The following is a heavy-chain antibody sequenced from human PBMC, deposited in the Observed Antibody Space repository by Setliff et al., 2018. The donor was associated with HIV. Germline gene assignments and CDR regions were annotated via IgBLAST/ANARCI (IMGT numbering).Heavy chain of an antibody. CDR2: ISSFKGKT. D-gene: IGHD3-16*01. V-gene: IGHV1-18*01. J-gene: IGHJ3*01. CDR1: GYTFLDFG. CDR3: ARDALVSWGALEF. Sequence: ASVKVSCKASGYTFLDFGVSWVRQAPGQGLEWIGWISSFKGKTDLGQMFQGRVAMTTDASTNTAYMELRSLTSDDTAVYYCARDALVSWGALEFWGQGTMVTV.